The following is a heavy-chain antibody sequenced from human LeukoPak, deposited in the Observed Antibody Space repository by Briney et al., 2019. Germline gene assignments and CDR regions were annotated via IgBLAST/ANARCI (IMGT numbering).Heavy chain of an antibody. CDR3: ARAPDNWNAFDI. CDR2: MNPNSGNT. D-gene: IGHD1-20*01. V-gene: IGHV1-8*01. CDR1: GYTFTSYD. Sequence: ASVKVSCKASGYTFTSYDINWVRQATGQGLEWMGWMNPNSGNTGYAQKFQGRVTMTRNTSISTAYMELNSLRSEDTAVYYCARAPDNWNAFDIWGQGTMVTVSS. J-gene: IGHJ3*02.